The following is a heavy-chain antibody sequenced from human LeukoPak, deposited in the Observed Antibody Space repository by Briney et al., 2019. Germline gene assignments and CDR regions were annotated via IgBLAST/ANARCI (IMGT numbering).Heavy chain of an antibody. D-gene: IGHD2-21*02. CDR3: ARLGRIVVVTAIRYFDL. Sequence: SEALSLTCTVSGGSISSGSYYWVWIRQPPGKWLEWIGTIYYSGTTYYNPSLKSRVTISVDTSKNQFSLKLSSVTAADTAVYYCARLGRIVVVTAIRYFDLWGRGTLVTVSS. V-gene: IGHV4-39*01. CDR2: IYYSGTT. CDR1: GGSISSGSYY. J-gene: IGHJ2*01.